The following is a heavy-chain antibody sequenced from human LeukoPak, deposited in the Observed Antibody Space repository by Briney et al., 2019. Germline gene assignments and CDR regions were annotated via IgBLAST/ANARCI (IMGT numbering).Heavy chain of an antibody. V-gene: IGHV3-48*03. CDR2: ISSSGSTI. J-gene: IGHJ4*02. CDR1: GFTWSRLW. D-gene: IGHD3-10*01. Sequence: QTVGPLRLSRDRSGFTWSRLWMKGVPEAPEKGLEWLSYISSSGSTIYFADSVKGRFTISRDNAKNSLYLQMDSLRAEDTAVYYSARKTYYYGSGSYYPFDYWGQGTLVTVSS. CDR3: ARKTYYYGSGSYYPFDY.